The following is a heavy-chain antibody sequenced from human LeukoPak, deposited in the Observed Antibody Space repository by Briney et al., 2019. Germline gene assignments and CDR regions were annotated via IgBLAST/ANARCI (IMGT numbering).Heavy chain of an antibody. J-gene: IGHJ4*02. CDR3: AIFYDSSGYGFDY. D-gene: IGHD3-22*01. CDR2: ISYDGSNK. CDR1: GFTFSSYG. V-gene: IGHV3-30*03. Sequence: GGSLRLSCAASGFTFSSYGMHWVRQAPGKGLEWVAVISYDGSNKYYADSVKGRFTISRDNSKNTLYLQMNSLRAEDTAVYYCAIFYDSSGYGFDYWGQGTLVTVSS.